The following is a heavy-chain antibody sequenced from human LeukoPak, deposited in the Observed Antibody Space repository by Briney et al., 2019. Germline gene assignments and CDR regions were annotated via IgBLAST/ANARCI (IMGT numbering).Heavy chain of an antibody. CDR2: IIPIFGIA. V-gene: IGHV1-69*04. CDR3: ARGVGATGFDY. CDR1: GGTFSSYA. D-gene: IGHD1-26*01. Sequence: SVRVSCKASGGTFSSYAISWVRQAPGQGLEWMGRIIPIFGIANYAQKFQGRVTITADKSTSTAYMELSSLRSEDTAVYYCARGVGATGFDYWGQGTLVTVSS. J-gene: IGHJ4*02.